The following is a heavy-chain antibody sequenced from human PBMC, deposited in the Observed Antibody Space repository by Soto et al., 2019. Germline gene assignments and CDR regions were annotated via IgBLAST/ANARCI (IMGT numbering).Heavy chain of an antibody. D-gene: IGHD7-27*01. V-gene: IGHV4-30-4*01. CDR3: ARGRYCLTGRCFPNWFDS. CDR2: IYKSATT. Sequence: SETLSLTCSVSGDSISNLDYFWAWIRQPPGQTLEYIGYIYKSATTYYNPSFESRVAISVDTSKSQFSLNVTSVTAADAAVYFCARGRYCLTGRCFPNWFDSWGQGALVTVSS. J-gene: IGHJ5*01. CDR1: GDSISNLDYF.